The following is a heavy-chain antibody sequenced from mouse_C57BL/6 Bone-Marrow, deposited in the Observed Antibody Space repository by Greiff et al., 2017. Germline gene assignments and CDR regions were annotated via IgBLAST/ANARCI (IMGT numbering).Heavy chain of an antibody. CDR1: GYTFTNYW. CDR3: ARSGDGYYFYWYFDV. Sequence: QVQLQQSGAELVRPGTSVKMSCKASGYTFTNYWIGWAKQRPGHGLEWIGDIYPGGGYTNYNEKFKGKATLTADKSSSTAYMQFSSLTSEDSAIYYCARSGDGYYFYWYFDVGGTGTTVTVSS. D-gene: IGHD2-3*01. CDR2: IYPGGGYT. V-gene: IGHV1-63*01. J-gene: IGHJ1*03.